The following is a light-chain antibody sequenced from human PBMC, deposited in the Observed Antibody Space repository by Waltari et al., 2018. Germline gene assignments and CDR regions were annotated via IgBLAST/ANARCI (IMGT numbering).Light chain of an antibody. V-gene: IGLV2-11*01. CDR3: CSYAGP. J-gene: IGLJ2*01. CDR2: DVT. Sequence: QSALTQPRSVSGSPGQSVAISCTGTSSDVGVYNYVSWYQQHPGKAPKLMIYDVTKRPSGVPGRFSGSKSGNTASLTISGLQADDEADYYCCSYAGPFGGGTKLTVL. CDR1: SSDVGVYNY.